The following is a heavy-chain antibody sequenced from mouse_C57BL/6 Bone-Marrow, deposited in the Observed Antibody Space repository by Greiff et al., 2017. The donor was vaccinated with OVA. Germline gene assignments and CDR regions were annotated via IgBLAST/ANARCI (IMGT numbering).Heavy chain of an antibody. CDR1: GYTFTSYW. V-gene: IGHV1-69*01. CDR3: ARDDYGSSWFAY. D-gene: IGHD1-1*01. CDR2: IDPSDSYT. Sequence: QVQLQQPGAELVMPGASVKLSCKASGYTFTSYWMHWVKQRPGQGLEWIGEIDPSDSYTNYNQKFKGKSTLTVAQSSSPAYMQLSSLTSEDSAVYYCARDDYGSSWFAYWGQGTLVTVSA. J-gene: IGHJ3*01.